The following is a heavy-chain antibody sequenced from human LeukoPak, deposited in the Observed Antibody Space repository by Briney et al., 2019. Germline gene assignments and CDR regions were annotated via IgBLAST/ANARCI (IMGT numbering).Heavy chain of an antibody. CDR2: INHSGST. Sequence: SETLSLTCTVSGGSISSYYWSWIRQPPGKGLEWIGEINHSGSTNYNPSLKSRVTISVDTSKNQFSLKLSSVTAADTAVYYCARVAVSWTYYFDYWGQGTLVTVSS. CDR1: GGSISSYY. J-gene: IGHJ4*02. CDR3: ARVAVSWTYYFDY. V-gene: IGHV4-34*01. D-gene: IGHD3/OR15-3a*01.